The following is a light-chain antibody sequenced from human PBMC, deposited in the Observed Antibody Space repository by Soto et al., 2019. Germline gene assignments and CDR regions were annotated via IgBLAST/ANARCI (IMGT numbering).Light chain of an antibody. CDR1: QSVSSY. V-gene: IGKV3-20*01. CDR3: QQYGSSPPRT. J-gene: IGKJ1*01. CDR2: GAS. Sequence: EIVMTQSPASVSVSPGERVTLSCXASQSVSSYLAWYQQKPGQAPRLIXYGASSRATGIPDRFSGSGSGTDFTLTISRLEPEDFAVYYCQQYGSSPPRTFGQGTKVDIK.